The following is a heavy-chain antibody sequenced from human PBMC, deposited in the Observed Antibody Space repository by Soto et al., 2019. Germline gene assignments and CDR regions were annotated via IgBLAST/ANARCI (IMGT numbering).Heavy chain of an antibody. CDR3: AREPAIQADY. CDR2: IQQDGSEK. J-gene: IGHJ4*02. Sequence: EVQLVESGGGLVQPGGSLRLTCAASGFTFSSYWMSWVRQAPGKGLEWVANIQQDGSEKNYVDSVQGRFTISRDNDKNSRYLQMTSLRAEDTAVYYCAREPAIQADYWGQGILVTVSS. CDR1: GFTFSSYW. V-gene: IGHV3-7*01.